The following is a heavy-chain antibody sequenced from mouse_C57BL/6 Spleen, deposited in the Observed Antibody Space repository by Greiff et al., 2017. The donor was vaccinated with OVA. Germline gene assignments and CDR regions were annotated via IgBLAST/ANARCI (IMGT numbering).Heavy chain of an antibody. J-gene: IGHJ4*01. D-gene: IGHD1-1*01. CDR2: ISNKANGYTS. CDR3: AYGSSYYAMDY. Sequence: EVQLVESGGGLVQPGGSLSLSCAASGFTFTDYYMSWVRQPPGQALEWMGFISNKANGYTSEYSVSVKGRFTISRDNSQSILYLQMNALRAEDSATYYCAYGSSYYAMDYWGQGTSVTVSS. CDR1: GFTFTDYY. V-gene: IGHV7-3*01.